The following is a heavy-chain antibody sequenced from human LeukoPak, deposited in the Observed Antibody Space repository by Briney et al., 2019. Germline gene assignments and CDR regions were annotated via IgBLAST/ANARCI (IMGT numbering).Heavy chain of an antibody. CDR3: AREDCTNGVCYERAYYYYMDV. CDR2: IKQDGSEK. J-gene: IGHJ6*03. V-gene: IGHV3-7*01. Sequence: GGSLRLSCAASGFTFSSYWMSWVRQAPGKGLEWVANIKQDGSEKYYVDSVKGRFTSSGDNAKNSLYLQMNSLRAEDTAVYYCAREDCTNGVCYERAYYYYMDVWGKGTTVTVSS. CDR1: GFTFSSYW. D-gene: IGHD2-8*01.